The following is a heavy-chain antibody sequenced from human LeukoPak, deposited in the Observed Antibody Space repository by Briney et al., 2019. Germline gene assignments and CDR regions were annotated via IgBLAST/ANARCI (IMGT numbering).Heavy chain of an antibody. CDR2: IGSNISAM. CDR1: GFTFSDYS. CDR3: ARSFYYYDSDY. J-gene: IGHJ4*02. V-gene: IGHV3-48*04. D-gene: IGHD3-22*01. Sequence: GGSLRLSCAASGFTFSDYSMNWVRQAPGKGPEWVSYIGSNISAMYYADSVRGRFTISRDNAKSSLYLQMNSLRAEDTAVYYCARSFYYYDSDYWGQGTLVTVSS.